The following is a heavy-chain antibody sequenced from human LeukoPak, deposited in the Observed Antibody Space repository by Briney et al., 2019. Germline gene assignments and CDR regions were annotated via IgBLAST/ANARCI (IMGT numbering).Heavy chain of an antibody. Sequence: SETLSLTCTVSADSLSSGGHYWAWIRQFPGKGLEAIGFIHHSGRSRHNPSLKDRVAISVDTSRKQFVLKLSSVTAADTAMYYCARGGNRFGGFYFDYWGQGIQVIVSS. J-gene: IGHJ4*02. CDR2: IHHSGRS. CDR3: ARGGNRFGGFYFDY. CDR1: ADSLSSGGHY. V-gene: IGHV4-31*03. D-gene: IGHD3-10*01.